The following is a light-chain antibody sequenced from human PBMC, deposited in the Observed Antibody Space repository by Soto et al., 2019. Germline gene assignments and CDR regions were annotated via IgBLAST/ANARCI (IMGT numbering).Light chain of an antibody. CDR1: QSVSSY. CDR2: DAS. Sequence: EIVLTQSPATLSLSPGERATLSCRARQSVSSYLAWYQQKPGQAPRLLIYDASNRATGIPARFSGSGSGTDFTFTISSLEPEDFAVYYCQQRSNWPRTFGQGTKVEIK. J-gene: IGKJ1*01. V-gene: IGKV3-11*01. CDR3: QQRSNWPRT.